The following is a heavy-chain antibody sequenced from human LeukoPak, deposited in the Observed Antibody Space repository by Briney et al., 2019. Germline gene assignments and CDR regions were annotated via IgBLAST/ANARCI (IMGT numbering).Heavy chain of an antibody. V-gene: IGHV4-59*01. Sequence: SETLSLSCTVSGVSISSYYLSWIRQPPGKGLEWIGYIFHSGSTNYNPSLKSRVSISMDTSKNHFSLKVNSVTAADTAVYYCARGSVTPDFWGRGTLVTVSS. CDR3: ARGSVTPDF. CDR1: GVSISSYY. D-gene: IGHD4-17*01. J-gene: IGHJ4*02. CDR2: IFHSGST.